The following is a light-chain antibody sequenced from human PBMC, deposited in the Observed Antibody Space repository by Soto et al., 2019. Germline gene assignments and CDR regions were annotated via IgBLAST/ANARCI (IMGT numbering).Light chain of an antibody. CDR2: DAS. CDR1: QSFSNY. CDR3: QQRSNWPLT. Sequence: EIVLTQSPATLSLSPRERATLSCRASQSFSNYLAWYQQKPGQAPRLLIYDASRRATGIPARFSGSGSETDFTLSISSLEPEDFAVYYCQQRSNWPLTFGQGTRLEIK. V-gene: IGKV3-11*01. J-gene: IGKJ5*01.